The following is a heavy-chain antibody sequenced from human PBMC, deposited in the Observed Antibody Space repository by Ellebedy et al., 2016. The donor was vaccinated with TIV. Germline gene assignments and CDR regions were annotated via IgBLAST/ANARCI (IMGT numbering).Heavy chain of an antibody. CDR1: GFIFNKFW. D-gene: IGHD6-19*01. CDR2: INEDGKEQ. J-gene: IGHJ5*02. CDR3: ARWLEGSGWNLDP. V-gene: IGHV3-7*03. Sequence: GESLKISCAVSGFIFNKFWMSWVRQGPGTGLEWVANINEDGKEQYYVDSVKGRFIISRDNARTSVSLQMNNLRVEDTAVYYCARWLEGSGWNLDPWGQGAPVTVSS.